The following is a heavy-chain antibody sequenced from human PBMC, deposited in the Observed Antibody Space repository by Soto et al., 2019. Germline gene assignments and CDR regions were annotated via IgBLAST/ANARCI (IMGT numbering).Heavy chain of an antibody. CDR1: GVSISSYY. Sequence: PSETLSLTCTASGVSISSYYWSWIRQPPGKGQEWIAYIYYSGSTNYNPSLKSRVTISVDTSKNQRSLTLTFVTGAVRAVYFCASSRRYDGSGSTDSWDKGTLVT. V-gene: IGHV4-59*01. D-gene: IGHD3-10*01. CDR2: IYYSGST. CDR3: ASSRRYDGSGSTDS. J-gene: IGHJ4*02.